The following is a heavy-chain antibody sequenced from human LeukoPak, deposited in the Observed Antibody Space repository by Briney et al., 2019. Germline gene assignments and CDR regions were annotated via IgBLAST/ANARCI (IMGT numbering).Heavy chain of an antibody. J-gene: IGHJ6*03. CDR3: AGKDSSSWYSDYYYYYVDV. CDR2: ISSSSSTI. V-gene: IGHV3-48*01. Sequence: GGSLRLSCAASGFTFSSYSMNWVRQAPGKGLGWVSYISSSSSTIYYADSVKGRFTISRDNAKNSLYLQMNSLRAEDTAVYYCAGKDSSSWYSDYYYYYVDVWGKGTTVTISS. D-gene: IGHD6-13*01. CDR1: GFTFSSYS.